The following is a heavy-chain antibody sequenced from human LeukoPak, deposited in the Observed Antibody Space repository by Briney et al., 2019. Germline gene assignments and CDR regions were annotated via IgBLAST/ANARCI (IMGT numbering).Heavy chain of an antibody. CDR2: MNPNSGNT. CDR1: GYTFTSYD. D-gene: IGHD6-13*01. V-gene: IGHV1-8*03. CDR3: ARKQQRIEGFDP. Sequence: ASVKVSCKASGYTFTSYDINWVRQATGQGLEWMGWMNPNSGNTGYAQKFQGRVTITRNTSISTAYMELSSLRSEDTAVYYCARKQQRIEGFDPWGQGTRVTVSS. J-gene: IGHJ5*02.